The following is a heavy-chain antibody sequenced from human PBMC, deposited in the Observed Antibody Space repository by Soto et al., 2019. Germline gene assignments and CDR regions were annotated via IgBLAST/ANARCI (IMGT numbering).Heavy chain of an antibody. Sequence: SETLSLTCTVSVGSISSGGYYWSWIRQHPGKGLEWIGYIYYSGSTYYNPSLKSRVTISVDTSKNQFSLKLSSVTAADTAVYYCARGKARVVPAAINDAFDIWGQGTMVTVSS. CDR3: ARGKARVVPAAINDAFDI. CDR1: VGSISSGGYY. D-gene: IGHD2-2*01. V-gene: IGHV4-31*03. J-gene: IGHJ3*02. CDR2: IYYSGST.